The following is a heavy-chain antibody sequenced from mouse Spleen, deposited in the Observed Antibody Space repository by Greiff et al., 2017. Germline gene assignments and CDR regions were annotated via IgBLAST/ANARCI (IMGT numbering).Heavy chain of an antibody. CDR1: GYTFTSYW. CDR3: ARSGDYWYFDV. CDR2: IYPGSGST. Sequence: QVHVKQPGAELVKPGASVKMSCKASGYTFTSYWITWVKQRPGQGLEWIGDIYPGSGSTNYNEKFKSKATLTVDTSSSTAYMQLSSLTSEDSAVYYCARSGDYWYFDVWGAGTTVTVSS. V-gene: IGHV1-55*01. D-gene: IGHD2-13*01. J-gene: IGHJ1*01.